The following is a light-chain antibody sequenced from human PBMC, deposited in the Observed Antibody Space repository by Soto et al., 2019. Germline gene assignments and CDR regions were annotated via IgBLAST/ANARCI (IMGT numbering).Light chain of an antibody. V-gene: IGKV1-33*01. J-gene: IGKJ5*01. CDR3: QQYDILPIP. CDR1: QDINIY. CDR2: DAS. Sequence: EIRMTKSPSALFASEGDRVTITCQATQDINIYLNWYQQKSGKAPNLLIYDASNLEIGVPSRFSGSGSGTHFTFTISSLQTEDIGTYYCQQYDILPIPFGRGTRLAIK.